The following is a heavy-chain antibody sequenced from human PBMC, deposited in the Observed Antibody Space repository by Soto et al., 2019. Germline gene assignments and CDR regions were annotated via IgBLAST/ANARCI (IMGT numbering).Heavy chain of an antibody. CDR2: MNSDGSST. Sequence: LSLSCAASGFTFSSYGMHWVRQAPGKGLVWVSRMNSDGSSTTYADSVKGRFTISRDNAKNTLYLQMTSLRAEDTAVYYWARVPHCRSTSCYSYFDYWGQGTLVTVSS. CDR1: GFTFSSYG. V-gene: IGHV3-74*01. CDR3: ARVPHCRSTSCYSYFDY. J-gene: IGHJ4*02. D-gene: IGHD2-2*02.